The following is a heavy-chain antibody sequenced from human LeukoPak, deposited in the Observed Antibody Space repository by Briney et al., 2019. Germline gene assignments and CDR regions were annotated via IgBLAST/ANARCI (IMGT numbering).Heavy chain of an antibody. D-gene: IGHD3-22*01. V-gene: IGHV1-69*13. J-gene: IGHJ4*02. CDR1: RVTLSSYA. CDR2: ISAIFGTA. CDR3: AREPPYYYDSSGSPMGY. Sequence: SPRVSCTPSRVTLSSYAISTGRQAPGPQLKWLGGISAIFGTANYAQKFQGRVTITADESTSTAYMELSSLRSEDTAVYYCAREPPYYYDSSGSPMGYWGQGTLVTVSS.